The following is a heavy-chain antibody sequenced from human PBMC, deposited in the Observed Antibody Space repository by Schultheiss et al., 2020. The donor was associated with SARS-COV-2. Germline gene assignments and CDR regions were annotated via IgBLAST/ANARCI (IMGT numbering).Heavy chain of an antibody. V-gene: IGHV1-2*02. D-gene: IGHD2-15*01. CDR3: ARDLVAATNWFDP. CDR1: GYTFTGYY. Sequence: ASVKVSCKASGYTFTGYYMHWVRQAPGQGLEWMGWINPNSGGTNYGQKFQGRVTMTRDTSISTAYMELSRLRSDDTAVYYCARDLVAATNWFDPWGQGTLVTVSS. CDR2: INPNSGGT. J-gene: IGHJ5*02.